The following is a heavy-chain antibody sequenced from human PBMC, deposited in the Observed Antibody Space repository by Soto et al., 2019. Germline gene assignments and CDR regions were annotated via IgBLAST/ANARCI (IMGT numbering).Heavy chain of an antibody. CDR3: AQTLGLAVSGPGRFDL. CDR2: TIPIFGTG. CDR1: GGTFSSYA. D-gene: IGHD6-19*01. J-gene: IGHJ2*01. Sequence: QVQLVQSGAEVKKPGSSVKVSCKASGGTFSSYAISWVRQAPGQGLEWMGGTIPIFGTGNYAQKFQGRVTITADESTSTAYMELRSLRFDDTAVYYCAQTLGLAVSGPGRFDLWGRGTLVTVSS. V-gene: IGHV1-69*12.